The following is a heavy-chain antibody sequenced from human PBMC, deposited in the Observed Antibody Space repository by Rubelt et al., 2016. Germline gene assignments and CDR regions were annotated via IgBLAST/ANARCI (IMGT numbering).Heavy chain of an antibody. CDR1: GGSISSGGYY. CDR2: IYYSGST. D-gene: IGHD2/OR15-2a*01. CDR3: ARDSGSRIFDY. V-gene: IGHV4-31*03. Sequence: QVQLQESGPGLVKPSQTLSLTCTVSGGSISSGGYYWSWIRQHPGKGLEWVGYIYYSGSTYYNPSRKRRVTRAVDTSKNQLSLKLSSVTAADTAVYYCARDSGSRIFDYWGQGTLVTVSS. J-gene: IGHJ4*02.